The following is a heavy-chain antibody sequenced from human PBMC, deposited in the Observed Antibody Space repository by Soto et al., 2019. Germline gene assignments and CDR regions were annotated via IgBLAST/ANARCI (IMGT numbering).Heavy chain of an antibody. Sequence: GGSLRLSCAASGFTVSTNYMSWVRQAPGRGLEWVSVIYSGGTTYYADSVKGRFTISRDNSKNTLYLQMNSLRVEDTAVYYCARATWGDQFDSWGRGTLVTVSS. CDR1: GFTVSTNY. CDR2: IYSGGTT. CDR3: ARATWGDQFDS. D-gene: IGHD3-16*01. V-gene: IGHV3-66*01. J-gene: IGHJ5*01.